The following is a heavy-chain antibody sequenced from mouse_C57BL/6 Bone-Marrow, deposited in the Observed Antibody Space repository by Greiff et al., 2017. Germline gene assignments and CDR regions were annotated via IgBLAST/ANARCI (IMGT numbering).Heavy chain of an antibody. J-gene: IGHJ3*01. CDR2: IRSKSSNYAT. V-gene: IGHV10-3*01. CDR1: GFTFNTYA. Sequence: EVKLVESGGGLVQPKGSLKLSCAASGFTFNTYAMHWVRQAPGKGLEWVARIRSKSSNYATYYADSVKDRFTISRDDSQSMLYLQMNNLKTEDTARYYCVRENDGYYEAWFAYWGQGTLVTVSA. CDR3: VRENDGYYEAWFAY. D-gene: IGHD2-3*01.